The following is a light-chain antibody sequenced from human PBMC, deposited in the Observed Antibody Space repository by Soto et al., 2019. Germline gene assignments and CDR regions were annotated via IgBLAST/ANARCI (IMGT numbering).Light chain of an antibody. Sequence: EIVLTQSPATLSLSPGERGTLSCRASESVTNYLAWYQQKPGQAPRLLVYDVSNRATGIPARFSGGGSGTDFTLTISNLEPEDFAVYYCQQRSDWPWTFGQWTKVEIK. CDR1: ESVTNY. V-gene: IGKV3-11*01. J-gene: IGKJ1*01. CDR3: QQRSDWPWT. CDR2: DVS.